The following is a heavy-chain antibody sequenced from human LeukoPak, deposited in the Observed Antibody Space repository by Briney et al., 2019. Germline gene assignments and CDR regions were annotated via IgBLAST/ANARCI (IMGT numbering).Heavy chain of an antibody. CDR3: ARDTFYDSSGYSGWFDP. V-gene: IGHV3-21*01. CDR1: GFTFSSCN. CDR2: ISSSGTYI. J-gene: IGHJ5*02. Sequence: SGGSLRLSCAVSGFTFSSCNMNWVRQAPGKGLEWVSSISSSGTYIFYADSVKGRFTISRDNAKNSLYLQMNSLRVEDTAVYYCARDTFYDSSGYSGWFDPWGQGTLVTVSS. D-gene: IGHD3-22*01.